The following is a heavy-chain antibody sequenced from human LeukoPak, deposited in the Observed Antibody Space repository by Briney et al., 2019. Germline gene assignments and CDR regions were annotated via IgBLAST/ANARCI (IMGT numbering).Heavy chain of an antibody. J-gene: IGHJ6*03. CDR1: GFTFSDYT. CDR2: ITSNGAYT. D-gene: IGHD7-27*01. CDR3: ARVKMGTTVSDYYYYYMDV. Sequence: PGGSLRLSCAASGFTFSDYTIHWIRQALGKRLQSVSAITSNGAYTHYADCVKGRFTISRDNSRNAVFLQMGGLRIEDMTVYYCARVKMGTTVSDYYYYYMDVWGTGTTVTVSS. V-gene: IGHV3-64*02.